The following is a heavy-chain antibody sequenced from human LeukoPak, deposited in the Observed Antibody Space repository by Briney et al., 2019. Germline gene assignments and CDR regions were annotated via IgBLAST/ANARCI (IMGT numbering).Heavy chain of an antibody. Sequence: ASVKISCKASGYTFTSHHVHWVRQAPGQGLEWMGIINPSGGSTNYARKLQGRVTMTRDMSTNTVYMELSSLRSEDTAVYYCARGRLDYDILTGYYPYYFDYWGQGTLVTVSS. CDR3: ARGRLDYDILTGYYPYYFDY. V-gene: IGHV1-46*01. CDR2: INPSGGST. CDR1: GYTFTSHH. J-gene: IGHJ4*02. D-gene: IGHD3-9*01.